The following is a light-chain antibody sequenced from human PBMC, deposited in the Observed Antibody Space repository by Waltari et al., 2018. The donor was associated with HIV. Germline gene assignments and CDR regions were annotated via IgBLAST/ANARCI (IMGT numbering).Light chain of an antibody. V-gene: IGLV3-1*01. CDR3: QAWDANRVI. J-gene: IGLJ2*01. Sequence: TQPPSVSVSSGQTASITCSGEKLADKFPCWYQKKPGQPPILLVSHNSRRPSGVPELFSASKSANTATLTIRGAQPLDESEYFCQAWDANRVIFGGGTTLTVL. CDR2: HNS. CDR1: KLADKF.